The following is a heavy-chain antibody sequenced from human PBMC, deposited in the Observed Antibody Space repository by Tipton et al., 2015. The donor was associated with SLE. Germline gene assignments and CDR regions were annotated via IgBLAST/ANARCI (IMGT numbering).Heavy chain of an antibody. D-gene: IGHD2-8*01. V-gene: IGHV4-59*01. J-gene: IGHJ6*03. CDR1: NGSISNSY. Sequence: TLSLTCTVSNGSISNSYWSWTRQPPGKGLEWIGHIYYSGSTNYNPSLKSRVTISVDTSKNQFSLKLNSVTAADTAIYYCARESFTNDFYYYMDVWGKGTTVTVSS. CDR2: IYYSGST. CDR3: ARESFTNDFYYYMDV.